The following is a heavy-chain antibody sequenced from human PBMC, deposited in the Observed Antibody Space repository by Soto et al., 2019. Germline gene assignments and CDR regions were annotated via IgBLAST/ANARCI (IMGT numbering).Heavy chain of an antibody. CDR2: IGVGSGNR. CDR3: AALGLNFDH. Sequence: QMRLVQSGPEVKKPGTSVKVSCKASVFTFTSSAVQWVRQARGQRLEWIGWIGVGSGNRHHAQKFQQRVTITRVMSTTTAYMELSSLRSEDTAVYYCAALGLNFDHWGQGTLVTVSS. V-gene: IGHV1-58*01. J-gene: IGHJ4*02. CDR1: VFTFTSSA. D-gene: IGHD3-10*01.